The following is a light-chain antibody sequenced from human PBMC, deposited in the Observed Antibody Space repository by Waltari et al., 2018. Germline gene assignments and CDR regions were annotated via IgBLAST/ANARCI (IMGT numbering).Light chain of an antibody. V-gene: IGKV1D-8*03. Sequence: VIWLTQSPSLLSASTGDTVSITCRTSQDVMNYFAWYRQKPGKAPKLLIYTASILQSGVPSRFSGSGSGTDFTLTISCLQSEDFATYYCQQHNSYQWTFGQGTKVEVK. J-gene: IGKJ1*01. CDR1: QDVMNY. CDR2: TAS. CDR3: QQHNSYQWT.